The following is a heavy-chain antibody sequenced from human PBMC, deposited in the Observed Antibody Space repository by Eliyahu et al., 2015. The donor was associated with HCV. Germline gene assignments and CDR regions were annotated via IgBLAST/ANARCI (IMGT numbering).Heavy chain of an antibody. V-gene: IGHV3-15*01. CDR1: GFXFSNAW. D-gene: IGHD2-2*01. J-gene: IGHJ6*02. Sequence: EVQLVESGGGLVKPGGSLRLSCAAXGFXFSNAWMSWVRXAPGKGLEWVGRIKSKTDGGTTDYAAPVKGRFTISRDDSKNTLYLQMNSLKTEDTAVYYCTTDLEYWCSSTSCYLSNPGDVWGQGTTVTVSS. CDR3: TTDLEYWCSSTSCYLSNPGDV. CDR2: IKSKTDGGTT.